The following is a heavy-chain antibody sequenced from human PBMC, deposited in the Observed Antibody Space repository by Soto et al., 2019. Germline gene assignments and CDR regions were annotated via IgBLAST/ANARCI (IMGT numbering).Heavy chain of an antibody. CDR1: GYTFTSYY. CDR3: AREVRAVDTAMVYYYYYGMDV. CDR2: INPSGGST. D-gene: IGHD5-18*01. J-gene: IGHJ6*02. Sequence: ASVKVSCKASGYTFTSYYMHWVRQAPGQGLEWMGIINPSGGSTSYAQKFQGRVTMTRDTSTSTVYMELSSLRSEDTAVYYCAREVRAVDTAMVYYYYYGMDVWGQGTTVTVSS. V-gene: IGHV1-46*01.